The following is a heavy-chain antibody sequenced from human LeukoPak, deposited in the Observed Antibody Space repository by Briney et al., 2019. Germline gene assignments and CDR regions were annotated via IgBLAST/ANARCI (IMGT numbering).Heavy chain of an antibody. CDR3: ARDGRAVVGYMDV. CDR1: GGSISGYY. Sequence: SETLSLTCTVSGGSISGYYWSWIRQPPGKGLEWIGCIYYTGSTNYNPSLKSRVTISVDTSKNQFSLKLNSVTAADTAVYYCARDGRAVVGYMDVWGKGTTVTVSS. J-gene: IGHJ6*03. D-gene: IGHD4-23*01. CDR2: IYYTGST. V-gene: IGHV4-59*01.